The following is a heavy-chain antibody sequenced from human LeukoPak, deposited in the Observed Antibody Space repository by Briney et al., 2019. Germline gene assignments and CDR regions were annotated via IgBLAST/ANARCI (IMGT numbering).Heavy chain of an antibody. J-gene: IGHJ4*02. CDR3: ARVYETNGYLY. V-gene: IGHV3-30*03. CDR1: GFTFSSYG. CDR2: ISYDGSNK. D-gene: IGHD3-22*01. Sequence: GGSLRLSCAASGFTFSSYGMHWVRQAPGKGLEWVAVISYDGSNKYYADSVKGRFTISRDNAKNTVYLQMNSLRVEDTAVYYCARVYETNGYLYWGQGSLVTVSS.